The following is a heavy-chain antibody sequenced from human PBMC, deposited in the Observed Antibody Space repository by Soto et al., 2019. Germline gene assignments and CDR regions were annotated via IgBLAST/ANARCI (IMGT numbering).Heavy chain of an antibody. J-gene: IGHJ6*02. CDR2: ISGSGGST. Sequence: GGSLRLSCAASGFTFSSYAMSWVRQAPGKGLEWVSAISGSGGSTYYADSVKGRFTISRDNSKNTLYLQMNSLRAEDTAVYYCARGPTYCGGDCYLAYYYYGMDVWGQGTTVTVSS. CDR3: ARGPTYCGGDCYLAYYYYGMDV. D-gene: IGHD2-21*02. CDR1: GFTFSSYA. V-gene: IGHV3-23*01.